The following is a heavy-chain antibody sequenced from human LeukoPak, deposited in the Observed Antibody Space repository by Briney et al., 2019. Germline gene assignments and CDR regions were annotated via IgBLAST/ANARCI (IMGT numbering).Heavy chain of an antibody. CDR3: AKVGITMVRGVSPGYYFDY. J-gene: IGHJ4*02. Sequence: ASVKVSCKASGGTFSSYAISWVRQAPGQGLEWMGGIIPIFGTANYALKFQGRVTITADESTSTAYMELSSLRSEDTAVYYCAKVGITMVRGVSPGYYFDYWGQGTLVTVSS. CDR2: IIPIFGTA. D-gene: IGHD3-10*01. CDR1: GGTFSSYA. V-gene: IGHV1-69*13.